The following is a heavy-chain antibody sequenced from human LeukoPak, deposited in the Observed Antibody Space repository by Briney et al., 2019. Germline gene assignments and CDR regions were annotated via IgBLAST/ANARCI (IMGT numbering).Heavy chain of an antibody. J-gene: IGHJ4*02. Sequence: GGSLRLSCAASGFTFSSYAMSWVRQAPGKGLEWVANIKQDGSEKYYVDSVKGRFTISRDNAKNSLYLQMNSLRAEDTAVYYCARALTYYYDSSGYYFDYWGQGTLVTVSS. CDR2: IKQDGSEK. CDR1: GFTFSSYA. V-gene: IGHV3-7*01. CDR3: ARALTYYYDSSGYYFDY. D-gene: IGHD3-22*01.